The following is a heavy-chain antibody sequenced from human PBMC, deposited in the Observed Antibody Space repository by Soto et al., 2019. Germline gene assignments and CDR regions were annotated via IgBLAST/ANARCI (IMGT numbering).Heavy chain of an antibody. Sequence: GGSLRLSCAASGFTFSSYAMSWVRQAPGKGLEWVSAISGSGGSTYYADSVKGRFTISRDNSKNTLYLQMNSLRAEDTAVYYCAKDSTWRSVGRSGSGFDYWGQGTLVTVSS. CDR2: ISGSGGST. J-gene: IGHJ4*02. CDR3: AKDSTWRSVGRSGSGFDY. D-gene: IGHD3-10*01. V-gene: IGHV3-23*01. CDR1: GFTFSSYA.